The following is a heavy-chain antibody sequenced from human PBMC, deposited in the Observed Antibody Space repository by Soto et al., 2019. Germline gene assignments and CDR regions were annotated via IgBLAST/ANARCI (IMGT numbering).Heavy chain of an antibody. Sequence: SETLSLTCTVSDGSVSRGGYYWSWIRQSPGKNLEWIGNIYYTGRTSYNPSLKSRLTISLETSKRQFSLRLASVSAADTAVYYCAREGSYHYFDYWGQGALVTVS. V-gene: IGHV4-31*03. J-gene: IGHJ4*02. CDR1: DGSVSRGGYY. CDR3: AREGSYHYFDY. CDR2: IYYTGRT. D-gene: IGHD1-26*01.